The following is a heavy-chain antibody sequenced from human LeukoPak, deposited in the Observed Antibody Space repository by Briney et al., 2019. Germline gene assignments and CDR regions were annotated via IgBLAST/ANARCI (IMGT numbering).Heavy chain of an antibody. CDR2: ISGSGGST. V-gene: IGHV3-23*01. J-gene: IGHJ3*02. CDR1: GFTFSSYG. CDR3: ARDDCSSTSCYLNAFDI. Sequence: PGGSLRLSCAASGFTFSSYGMSWVRQAPGKGLEWVSAISGSGGSTYYADSVKGRFTISRDNSKNTLYLQMNSLRAEDTAVYYCARDDCSSTSCYLNAFDIWGQGTMVTVSS. D-gene: IGHD2-2*01.